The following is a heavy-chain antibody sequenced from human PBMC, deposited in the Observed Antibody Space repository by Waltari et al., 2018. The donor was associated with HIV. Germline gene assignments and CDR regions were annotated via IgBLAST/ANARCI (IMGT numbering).Heavy chain of an antibody. J-gene: IGHJ6*02. CDR3: AKELRSGYSYYYYGMDV. Sequence: QGRLVESGGGVVQPGGSLRLSCAASGFSFGLSGMHWARQAPGKGLEWVTFIRYDGNTKYYADSVKGRFTISRDNSKNTLYLQMSSLRAEDTAVYYCAKELRSGYSYYYYGMDVWGQGTTVTVSS. CDR1: GFSFGLSG. CDR2: IRYDGNTK. V-gene: IGHV3-30*02. D-gene: IGHD2-15*01.